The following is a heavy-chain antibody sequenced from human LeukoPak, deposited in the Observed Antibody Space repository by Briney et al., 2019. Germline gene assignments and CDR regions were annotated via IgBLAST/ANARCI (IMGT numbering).Heavy chain of an antibody. CDR3: ASLGYYDILTGSSTYAFDI. D-gene: IGHD3-9*01. CDR2: IYHSGST. V-gene: IGHV4-4*02. J-gene: IGHJ3*02. Sequence: PSETLSLTCAVSGGSISSSSWWSWVRQPPGKGLEWIGEIYHSGSTNYNPSLKSRVTISVDKSKNQFSLKLSSVTAADTAVYYCASLGYYDILTGSSTYAFDIWGQGTMVTVSS. CDR1: GGSISSSSW.